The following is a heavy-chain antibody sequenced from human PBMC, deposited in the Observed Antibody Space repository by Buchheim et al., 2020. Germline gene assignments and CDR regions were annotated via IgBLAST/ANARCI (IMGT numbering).Heavy chain of an antibody. V-gene: IGHV1-18*01. J-gene: IGHJ4*02. CDR3: ARSVGDIVLMVYASNSGAVADYFDY. CDR1: GYTFTSYG. D-gene: IGHD2-8*01. Sequence: QVQLVQSGAEVKKPGASVKVSCKASGYTFTSYGISWVRQAPGQGLEWMGWISAYNGNTNYAQKLQGRVTMTTDTSTSPAYMELRSLRSDDTAVYYCARSVGDIVLMVYASNSGAVADYFDYWGQGTL. CDR2: ISAYNGNT.